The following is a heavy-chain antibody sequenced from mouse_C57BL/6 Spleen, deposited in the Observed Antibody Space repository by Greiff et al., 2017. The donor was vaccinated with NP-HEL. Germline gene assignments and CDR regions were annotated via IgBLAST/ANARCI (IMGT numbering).Heavy chain of an antibody. Sequence: QVQLQQPGAELVRPGSSVKLSCKASGYTFTIYWMDWVKQRPGQGLEWIGNIYPSDSETHYNQKFKDKATLTVDKSSSTAYMQLSSLTSEDSAVYYCARLDYYGSSYPFAYWGQGTLVTVSA. J-gene: IGHJ3*01. CDR1: GYTFTIYW. CDR3: ARLDYYGSSYPFAY. V-gene: IGHV1-61*01. CDR2: IYPSDSET. D-gene: IGHD1-1*01.